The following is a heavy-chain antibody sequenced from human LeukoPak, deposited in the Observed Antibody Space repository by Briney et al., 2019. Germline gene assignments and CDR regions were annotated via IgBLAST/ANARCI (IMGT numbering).Heavy chain of an antibody. D-gene: IGHD2/OR15-2a*01. CDR2: ISRSVDST. Sequence: GGSLRLSCAAFGFTFSSYSMNWVRQAPGKGLEWVSGISRSVDSTYYAGSVKGRFTISRDNSKNTLYLQMNSLRAEDTAVYYCAKLGVSFYSSSDYWGQGTLVTVSS. CDR1: GFTFSSYS. CDR3: AKLGVSFYSSSDY. J-gene: IGHJ4*02. V-gene: IGHV3-23*01.